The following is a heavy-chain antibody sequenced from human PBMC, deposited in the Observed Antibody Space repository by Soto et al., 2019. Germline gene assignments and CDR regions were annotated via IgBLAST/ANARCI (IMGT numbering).Heavy chain of an antibody. CDR2: ISYDGSNK. CDR1: GFTFSSYA. V-gene: IGHV3-30-3*01. J-gene: IGHJ4*02. D-gene: IGHD6-6*01. CDR3: ATRSSFGFGNSFFDY. Sequence: QVQLVESGGGVVQPGRSLRLSCAASGFTFSSYAMHWVRQAPGKGLEWVAVISYDGSNKYYADSVKGRFTISRDNSKNTLYLQMNSLRAEDTAVYYCATRSSFGFGNSFFDYWGQGTLVTVSS.